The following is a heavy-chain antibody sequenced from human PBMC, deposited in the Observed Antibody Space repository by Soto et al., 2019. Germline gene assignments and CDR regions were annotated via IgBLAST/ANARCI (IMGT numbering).Heavy chain of an antibody. V-gene: IGHV3-48*01. CDR3: ARDRAAFDWSPNIDY. J-gene: IGHJ4*02. D-gene: IGHD3-9*01. Sequence: PGGSLRLSCAASGFTFSSYSMNWVRQAPGKGLEWVSYISSSSSTIYYADSVKGRFTISRDNAKNSLYLQMNSLRAEDTAVYYCARDRAAFDWSPNIDYWGQGTLVTVSS. CDR2: ISSSSSTI. CDR1: GFTFSSYS.